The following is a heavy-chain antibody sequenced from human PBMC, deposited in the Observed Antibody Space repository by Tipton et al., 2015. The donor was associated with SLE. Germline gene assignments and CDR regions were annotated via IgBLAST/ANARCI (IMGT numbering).Heavy chain of an antibody. V-gene: IGHV3-43*01. J-gene: IGHJ5*02. CDR2: IRWDGGRA. CDR3: VSQGLLYQYQLLFWFDP. D-gene: IGHD2-2*01. Sequence: SLRLSCAASGFTFEDYTMHWVRHTPGKGLEWVSLIRWDGGRAYYADFVKGRFTISRDNRKNSLFLEMKSLTIEDTALYYCVSQGLLYQYQLLFWFDPWGQGTLVTVSS. CDR1: GFTFEDYT.